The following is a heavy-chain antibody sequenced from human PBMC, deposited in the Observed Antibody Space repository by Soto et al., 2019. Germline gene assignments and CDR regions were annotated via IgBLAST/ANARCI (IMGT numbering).Heavy chain of an antibody. D-gene: IGHD3-22*01. V-gene: IGHV3-30*03. CDR2: ILHDGSNQ. CDR3: ATGVELYSYESSGFLN. Sequence: PGGSLRLSCAASGFIFTNYALHWVRQAPGKGLEWVALILHDGSNQYYADSVKGRFTISRDNSKNTVYLQMNSLRPEDTALYFYATGVELYSYESSGFLNWGQGTRVTVSS. CDR1: GFIFTNYA. J-gene: IGHJ4*02.